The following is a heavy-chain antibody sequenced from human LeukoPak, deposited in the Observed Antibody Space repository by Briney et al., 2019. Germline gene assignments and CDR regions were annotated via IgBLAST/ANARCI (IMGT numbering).Heavy chain of an antibody. D-gene: IGHD3-16*02. V-gene: IGHV3-23*01. CDR1: GFTFNIYV. J-gene: IGHJ4*02. Sequence: GGSLRLSCAASGFTFNIYVLAWVRQAPGKGLELVSSISGSGDTTYYAESVKGRFTISRDNLKNTLYLKMTNLRAEDTALYYCTKARVLSSFDVWGQGTLVTVSS. CDR3: TKARVLSSFDV. CDR2: ISGSGDTT.